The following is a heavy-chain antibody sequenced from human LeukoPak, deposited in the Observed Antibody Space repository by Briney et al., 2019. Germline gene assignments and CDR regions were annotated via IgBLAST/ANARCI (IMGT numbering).Heavy chain of an antibody. Sequence: PGGSLRLSCAASGFTFSDYYMSWIRQAPGKGLEWVSYISDSGTPIYYADSVKGRFTIPRVNVKNSLYLQMNGLRAEDTAVYYCARDARIVVVMYYYYGMDVWGQGTTVTVS. CDR2: ISDSGTPI. CDR1: GFTFSDYY. CDR3: ARDARIVVVMYYYYGMDV. D-gene: IGHD3-22*01. V-gene: IGHV3-11*01. J-gene: IGHJ6*02.